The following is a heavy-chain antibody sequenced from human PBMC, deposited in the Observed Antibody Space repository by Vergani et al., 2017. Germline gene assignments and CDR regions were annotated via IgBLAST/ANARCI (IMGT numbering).Heavy chain of an antibody. Sequence: QVQLQESGPGLVKPSETLSLTCTVSGGSISSYYWSWIRQPPGKGLEWIGYIYYSGSTNYNPSLKSRVTISVDTSKNQFSLKLSSVTAADTAVYYCARVPIGYSYGGFYYYGMDGWGQGTTVTVSS. J-gene: IGHJ6*02. D-gene: IGHD5-18*01. V-gene: IGHV4-59*01. CDR1: GGSISSYY. CDR3: ARVPIGYSYGGFYYYGMDG. CDR2: IYYSGST.